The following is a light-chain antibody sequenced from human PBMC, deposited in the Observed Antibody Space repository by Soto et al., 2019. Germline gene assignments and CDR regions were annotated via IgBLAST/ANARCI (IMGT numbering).Light chain of an antibody. V-gene: IGKV1-9*01. CDR2: SAS. J-gene: IGKJ2*01. CDR1: QGIDSY. Sequence: IQLTQSPTSLSASVGDRVTIPCRASQGIDSYLAWYQRKPGEAPKLLIYSASTLQSGVPSRFSGRGSGTDFTLSISSLQPEDFETYYCQQLYNYPYTFGQGTKVDIK. CDR3: QQLYNYPYT.